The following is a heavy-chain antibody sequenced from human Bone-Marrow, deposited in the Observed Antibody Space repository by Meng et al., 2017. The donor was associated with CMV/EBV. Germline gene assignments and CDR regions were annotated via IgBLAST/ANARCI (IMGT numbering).Heavy chain of an antibody. J-gene: IGHJ4*02. Sequence: GESLKISCAASGFTFSSYAMSWVRQAPGKGLEWVSAISGSGGSTYYADSVKGRFTISRDNSKNTLYLQMNSLRAEDTAVYYCVKALLASTSFNYWGQGTLVPVSS. CDR3: VKALLASTSFNY. V-gene: IGHV3-23*01. CDR2: ISGSGGST. CDR1: GFTFSSYA. D-gene: IGHD2-2*01.